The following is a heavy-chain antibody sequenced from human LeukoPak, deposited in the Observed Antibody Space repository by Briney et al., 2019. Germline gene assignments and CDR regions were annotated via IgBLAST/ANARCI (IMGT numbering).Heavy chain of an antibody. CDR3: AKGSTVTTSWFDP. CDR2: ISGSGGST. D-gene: IGHD4-17*01. CDR1: GFTFSSYA. V-gene: IGHV3-23*01. Sequence: GGSLRLSCAASGFTFSSYAMTWVRQAPGKGLEWVSAISGSGGSTYYADSVKGRFTIARDNSKNTLYLQMNSLRAEDTAVYYCAKGSTVTTSWFDPWGQGTLVTVSS. J-gene: IGHJ5*02.